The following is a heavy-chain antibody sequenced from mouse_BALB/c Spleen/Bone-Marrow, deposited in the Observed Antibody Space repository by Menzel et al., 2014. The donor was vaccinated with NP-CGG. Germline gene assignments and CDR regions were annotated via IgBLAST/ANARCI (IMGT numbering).Heavy chain of an antibody. CDR2: INSDGDNT. D-gene: IGHD2-1*01. J-gene: IGHJ2*01. CDR3: ARRYVNYFDYFDY. CDR1: AYEFPSHD. Sequence: DVKLVESGGGLVQPGESLKLSCESNAYEFPSHDMSWVRKTPEKRLEVVAAINSDGDNTYYPDTMERRFNISRDNAKKTLYLQXSSLRSEDTAMYYCARRYVNYFDYFDYWGQGTTLKVDS. V-gene: IGHV5-2*03.